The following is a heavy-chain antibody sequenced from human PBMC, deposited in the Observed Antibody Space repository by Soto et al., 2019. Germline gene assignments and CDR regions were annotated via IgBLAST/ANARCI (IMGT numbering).Heavy chain of an antibody. J-gene: IGHJ4*02. CDR3: AREPVGATHFDS. CDR1: DSISTYY. Sequence: QVQLQESGPGLVKPSETLSLTCTVDSISTYYWNWIRQTPGKGLEWIGYIYYLGRTNYNRSLKSRVTISIDMSKNQFSLRLNSVTAADAAVYYCAREPVGATHFDSWGQGALVTVSS. V-gene: IGHV4-59*01. CDR2: IYYLGRT. D-gene: IGHD1-26*01.